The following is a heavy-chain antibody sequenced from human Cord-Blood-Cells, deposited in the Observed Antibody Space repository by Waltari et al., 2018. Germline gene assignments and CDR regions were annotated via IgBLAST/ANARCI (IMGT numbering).Heavy chain of an antibody. V-gene: IGHV4-34*01. Sequence: QVQLQQWGAGLLKPSETLSLTCAVYGGSSRGYYWSCIRPPPGKGLEWIGEINHSGSTNYNPSLKSRVTISVDTSKNQFSLKLSSVTAADTAVYYCARPGEEGTNWYFDLWGRGTLVTVSS. CDR1: GGSSRGYY. D-gene: IGHD3-10*01. CDR3: ARPGEEGTNWYFDL. J-gene: IGHJ2*01. CDR2: INHSGST.